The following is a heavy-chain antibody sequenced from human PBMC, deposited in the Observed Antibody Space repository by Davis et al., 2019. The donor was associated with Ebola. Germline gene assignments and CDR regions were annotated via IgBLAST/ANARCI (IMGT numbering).Heavy chain of an antibody. J-gene: IGHJ6*02. CDR3: GRQGPLVPYAMDV. V-gene: IGHV4-34*01. CDR2: INHSGST. CDR1: GGSISSYY. D-gene: IGHD2-2*01. Sequence: MPSETLSLTCTVSGGSISSYYWSWIRQPPGKGLEWIGEINHSGSTNYNPSLKSRVTISVDTSKNQFSLKLSSVTAADTAVYYCGRQGPLVPYAMDVWGQGTTVTVSS.